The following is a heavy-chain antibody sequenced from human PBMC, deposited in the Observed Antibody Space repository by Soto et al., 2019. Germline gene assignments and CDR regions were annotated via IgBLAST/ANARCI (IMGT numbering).Heavy chain of an antibody. CDR3: ARDPLYYDSSGWYFDY. CDR2: IWYDGSNK. Sequence: PGGPLRLSCAASGFTFSSYGMHWVRQAPGKGLEWVAVIWYDGSNKYYADSVKGRFTISRDNSKNTLYLQMNSLRAEDTAVYYCARDPLYYDSSGWYFDYWGQGTLVTVSS. D-gene: IGHD6-19*01. J-gene: IGHJ4*02. V-gene: IGHV3-33*01. CDR1: GFTFSSYG.